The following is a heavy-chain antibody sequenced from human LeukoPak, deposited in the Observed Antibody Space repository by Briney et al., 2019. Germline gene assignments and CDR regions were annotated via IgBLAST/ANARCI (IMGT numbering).Heavy chain of an antibody. CDR3: ASPSGYSSGWYSSDYYYGMDV. CDR1: GFTFSSYS. D-gene: IGHD6-19*01. CDR2: ISSSSSYI. J-gene: IGHJ6*02. Sequence: GGSLRLSCAASGFTFSSYSMNWVRQAPGKGLEWVSSISSSSSYIYYADSVKGRFTISRDNAKNSLCLQMNSLRAEDTAVYYCASPSGYSSGWYSSDYYYGMDVWGQGTTVTVSS. V-gene: IGHV3-21*01.